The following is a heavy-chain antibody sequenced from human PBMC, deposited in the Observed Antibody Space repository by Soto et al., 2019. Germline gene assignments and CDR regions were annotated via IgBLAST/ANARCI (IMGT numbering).Heavy chain of an antibody. D-gene: IGHD6-13*01. J-gene: IGHJ4*02. Sequence: SMRLSCAAGGVTFDDWAMHWVRQAPGKGLEWVSGISWNSGSIGYADSVKGRFTISRDNAKNSLYLQMNSLRAEDTALSYCAKGSYSSSWRPFDYWGQGTLVTVSS. CDR1: GVTFDDWA. CDR3: AKGSYSSSWRPFDY. CDR2: ISWNSGSI. V-gene: IGHV3-9*01.